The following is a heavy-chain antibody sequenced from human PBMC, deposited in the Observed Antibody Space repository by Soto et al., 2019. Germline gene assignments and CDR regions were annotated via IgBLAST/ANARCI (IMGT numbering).Heavy chain of an antibody. CDR1: GGSISSGRYY. Sequence: SETLSLTCTVSGGSISSGRYYWSWIRQHPGKGLEWIGYIYYSGTTYYNPSLKSRVTISVDKSKNQFSLKLSSVTAADTAVYYCARTTFGSYGDYFDYWGQGTLVTVSS. J-gene: IGHJ4*02. CDR2: IYYSGTT. D-gene: IGHD1-26*01. V-gene: IGHV4-31*03. CDR3: ARTTFGSYGDYFDY.